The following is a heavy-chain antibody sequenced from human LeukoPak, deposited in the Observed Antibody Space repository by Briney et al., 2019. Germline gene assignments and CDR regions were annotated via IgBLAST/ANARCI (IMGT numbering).Heavy chain of an antibody. CDR1: GYTFTGYY. V-gene: IGHV1-2*02. D-gene: IGHD6-19*01. J-gene: IGHJ4*02. Sequence: AASVKVSCKASGYTFTGYYMHWVRQAPGQGLEWMGWINPNSGGTNYAQKFQGRVTMTRDTSISTAYMELSRLSSDDTAVYYCARDLGIAVAGTQDYWGQGTLVTVSS. CDR2: INPNSGGT. CDR3: ARDLGIAVAGTQDY.